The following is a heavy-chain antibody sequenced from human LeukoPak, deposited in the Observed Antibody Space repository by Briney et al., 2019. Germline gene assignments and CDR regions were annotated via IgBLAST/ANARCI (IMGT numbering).Heavy chain of an antibody. V-gene: IGHV1-69*02. J-gene: IGHJ4*02. D-gene: IGHD5-18*01. CDR1: VGTFSSYT. Sequence: SVKVSCKASVGTFSSYTISWVRQAPGQGLEWRGRIIPILGIANYAQKFQGRATITADKSTSTAYMELSSLRSEDTAVYYCARTLTVDKAISVWGQGTLVTVSS. CDR3: ARTLTVDKAISV. CDR2: IIPILGIA.